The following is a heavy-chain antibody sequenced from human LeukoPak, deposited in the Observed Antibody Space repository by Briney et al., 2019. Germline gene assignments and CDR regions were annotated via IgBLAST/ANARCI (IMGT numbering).Heavy chain of an antibody. J-gene: IGHJ5*02. CDR1: RFTFSNYG. D-gene: IGHD3-9*01. CDR3: ASDIPGGFDP. V-gene: IGHV3-30*02. Sequence: PGGSLRLSCAASRFTFSNYGGHWVRQAPGKGLEWVAFIPSDGSKQYYGDSVKGRFTISRDNSKNTLHLQMNSLRPEDTAMYYCASDIPGGFDPWGQGTLVTVSS. CDR2: IPSDGSKQ.